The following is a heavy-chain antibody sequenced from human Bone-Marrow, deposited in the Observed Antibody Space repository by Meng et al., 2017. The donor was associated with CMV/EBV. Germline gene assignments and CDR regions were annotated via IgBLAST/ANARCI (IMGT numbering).Heavy chain of an antibody. CDR2: ISGSGGSA. CDR1: GFTFSSYA. CDR3: AKGVRCSSTSCSPYGLFDY. Sequence: GESLKISCAASGFTFSSYAMSWVRQAPGKGLEWVSAISGSGGSAYYADSVKGRFTISRDNSKNTLYLQMNSLRAEDTAVYYCAKGVRCSSTSCSPYGLFDYWGQGTLVTVPS. D-gene: IGHD2-2*01. J-gene: IGHJ4*02. V-gene: IGHV3-23*01.